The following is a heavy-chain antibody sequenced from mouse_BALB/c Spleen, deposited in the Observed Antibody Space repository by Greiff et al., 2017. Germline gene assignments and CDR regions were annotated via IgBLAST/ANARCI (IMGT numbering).Heavy chain of an antibody. CDR2: ISSGGST. D-gene: IGHD1-1*02. J-gene: IGHJ2*01. CDR1: GFTFSSYA. CDR3: ARGYGYFDY. Sequence: EVQLQESGGGLVKPGGSLKLSCAASGFTFSSYAMSWVRQTPEKRLEWVASISSGGSTYYPDSVKGRFTISRDNARNILYLQMSSLRSEDTAMYYCARGYGYFDYWGQGTTLTVSS. V-gene: IGHV5-6-5*01.